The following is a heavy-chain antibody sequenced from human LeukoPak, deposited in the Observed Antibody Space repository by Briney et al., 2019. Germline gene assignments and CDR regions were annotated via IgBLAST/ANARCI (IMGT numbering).Heavy chain of an antibody. CDR1: GFTVSKNS. CDR2: IYSGDNT. V-gene: IGHV3-66*02. J-gene: IGHJ4*02. D-gene: IGHD3-16*01. CDR3: AGRRVLDASFDY. Sequence: PGGSLRLSCAASGFTVSKNSMSWVRQAPGKGLEWVSVIYSGDNTYYVESVKGRFTISRDNSKNTLFLQMNRLRAEDTAVYYCAGRRVLDASFDYWGQGTLVTVSS.